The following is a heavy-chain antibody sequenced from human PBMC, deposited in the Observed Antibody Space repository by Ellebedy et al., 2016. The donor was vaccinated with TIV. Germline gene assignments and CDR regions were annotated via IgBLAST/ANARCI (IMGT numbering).Heavy chain of an antibody. Sequence: GESLKISCAGSGFTFSSYSINWVRQAPGKGLEWVSYISGSSSDISYADSLKGRFTISRDNAKNSVYLQMNDLRADDTAIYFCTRNWGSPYWYFDRWGRGTLVTVSS. J-gene: IGHJ2*01. CDR3: TRNWGSPYWYFDR. CDR2: ISGSSSDI. V-gene: IGHV3-21*01. CDR1: GFTFSSYS. D-gene: IGHD7-27*01.